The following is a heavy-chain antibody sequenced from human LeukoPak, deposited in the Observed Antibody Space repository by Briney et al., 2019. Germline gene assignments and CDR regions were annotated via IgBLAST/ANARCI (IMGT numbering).Heavy chain of an antibody. Sequence: SETLSLTCTVSGGSISSYYWSWIRQPAGKGLEWIGRIYTSGSTNYNPSLKSRVTMSVDTSKNQFSLKLSSVTAADTAVYYCARDLGYCSSTSCYYYYGMDVWGKGTTVTVSS. D-gene: IGHD2-2*01. J-gene: IGHJ6*04. V-gene: IGHV4-4*07. CDR1: GGSISSYY. CDR3: ARDLGYCSSTSCYYYYGMDV. CDR2: IYTSGST.